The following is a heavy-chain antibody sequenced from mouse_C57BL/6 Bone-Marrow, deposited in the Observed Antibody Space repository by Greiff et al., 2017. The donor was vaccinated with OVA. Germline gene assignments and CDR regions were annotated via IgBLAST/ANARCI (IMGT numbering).Heavy chain of an antibody. CDR3: ARGGYYFDG. CDR2: IYPGGGYT. V-gene: IGHV1-63*01. CDR1: GYTFTNYW. J-gene: IGHJ2*01. Sequence: QVQLKESGAELVRPGTSVKMSCKASGYTFTNYWIGWAKQRPGHGLEWIGDIYPGGGYTNYNEKFKGKATLTADKSSSTAYMQFSSLTSEDSAIYYCARGGYYFDGWGKGTTLTVSS.